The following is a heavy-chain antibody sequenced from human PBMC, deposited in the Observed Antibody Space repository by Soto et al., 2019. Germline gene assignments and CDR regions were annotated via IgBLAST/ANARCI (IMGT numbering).Heavy chain of an antibody. V-gene: IGHV3-53*02. CDR2: IHPGGDT. CDR1: GFTVSDNY. J-gene: IGHJ5*02. CDR3: TRGLDQFKIRFDP. Sequence: EVQLVQTGGYLIQPGGSLRLSCAASGFTVSDNYMSWVRQAPGKGLEWVSSIHPGGDTFYADSVKGRFSFSRDISKNTVYLQMNRLRLEDTAVYYCTRGLDQFKIRFDPWGQGTLVTVSS.